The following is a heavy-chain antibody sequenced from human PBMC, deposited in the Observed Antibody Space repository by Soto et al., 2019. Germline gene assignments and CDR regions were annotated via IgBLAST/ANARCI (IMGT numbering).Heavy chain of an antibody. CDR1: GGTFSSYA. CDR3: ARVPFYGLIGWFDP. V-gene: IGHV1-69*13. Sequence: SVKVSCKASGGTFSSYAISWVRQAPGQGLEWMGGIIPIFGTANYAQKFQGRVTITADESTSTAYMELSSLRSEDTAVYYCARVPFYGLIGWFDPWGQGTLVTVSS. J-gene: IGHJ5*02. CDR2: IIPIFGTA. D-gene: IGHD3-3*01.